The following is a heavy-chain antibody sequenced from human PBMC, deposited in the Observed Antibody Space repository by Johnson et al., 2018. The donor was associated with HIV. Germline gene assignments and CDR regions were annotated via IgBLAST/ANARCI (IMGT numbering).Heavy chain of an antibody. CDR1: GFTFSSYA. Sequence: VQLVESGGGVVQPGRSLRLSCAASGFTFSSYAMHWVRQAPGKGLEWVAVISYDGSNKYYADSVKGRFTISRDNAKNSLSLQMNSLRAEYTAVYYCATSGDKYSSNWGDAFDFWGQGTMVTVSS. CDR3: ATSGDKYSSNWGDAFDF. V-gene: IGHV3-30-3*01. D-gene: IGHD6-13*01. J-gene: IGHJ3*01. CDR2: ISYDGSNK.